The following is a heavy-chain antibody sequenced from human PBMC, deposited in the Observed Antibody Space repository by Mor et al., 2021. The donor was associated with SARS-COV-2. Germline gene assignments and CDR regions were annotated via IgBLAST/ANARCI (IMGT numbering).Heavy chain of an antibody. D-gene: IGHD3-22*01. CDR2: IIPIFGTA. CDR3: ASHPTVAYYDSSGYPFDY. J-gene: IGHJ4*02. V-gene: IGHV1-69*01. Sequence: RQAPVQGLEWMGGIIPIFGTANYAQKFQGRVTITADESTSTAYMELSSLRSEDTAVYYCASHPTVAYYDSSGYPFDYWGQGTLVTVSS.